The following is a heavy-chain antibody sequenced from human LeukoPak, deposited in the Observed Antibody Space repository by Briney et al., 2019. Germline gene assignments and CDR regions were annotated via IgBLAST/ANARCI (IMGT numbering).Heavy chain of an antibody. Sequence: GGSLRLSCATSGITFSAYAMHWVRQAPGEGLEWVAVIWYDGSEKYYTGSVKGRFTISRDNSKHTLYLQMDSLRAEDTAVYYCARDRTRGYTYGYLDNWGQGTQVTVSS. CDR2: IWYDGSEK. D-gene: IGHD5-18*01. CDR3: ARDRTRGYTYGYLDN. J-gene: IGHJ4*02. V-gene: IGHV3-33*01. CDR1: GITFSAYA.